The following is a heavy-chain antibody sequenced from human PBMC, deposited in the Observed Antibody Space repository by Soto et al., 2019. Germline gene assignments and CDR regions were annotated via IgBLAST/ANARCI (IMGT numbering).Heavy chain of an antibody. Sequence: SETLSLTCAVYGGSFSGYYWSWIRQPPGKGLEWIGEINHSGSTNYNPSLESRLTISVDTSKNQFSLRLTSVTAADTAMYYCSRVHFVETYRKETFYYFDYWGQGSLVPSPQ. D-gene: IGHD2-21*01. V-gene: IGHV4-34*01. CDR1: GGSFSGYY. CDR2: INHSGST. CDR3: SRVHFVETYRKETFYYFDY. J-gene: IGHJ4*02.